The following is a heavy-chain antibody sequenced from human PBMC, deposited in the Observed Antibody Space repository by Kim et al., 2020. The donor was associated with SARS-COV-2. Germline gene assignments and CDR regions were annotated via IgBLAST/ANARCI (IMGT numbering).Heavy chain of an antibody. CDR3: AKAGGSGSYSFDY. Sequence: GGSLRLSCAASGFTFNTYAMGWVRQAPGKGLERVSIIFSGGTGTYYADSVKGRFTISRDNSKNMLYLQMNSLRAEDTAVYYCAKAGGSGSYSFDYWGQGT. CDR2: IFSGGTGT. V-gene: IGHV3-23*03. CDR1: GFTFNTYA. D-gene: IGHD3-10*01. J-gene: IGHJ4*02.